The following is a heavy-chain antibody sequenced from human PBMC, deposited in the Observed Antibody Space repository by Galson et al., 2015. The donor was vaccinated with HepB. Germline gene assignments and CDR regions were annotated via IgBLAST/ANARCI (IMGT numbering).Heavy chain of an antibody. Sequence: SLRLSCAASGFTFSSYGMHWVRQAPGKGLEWVAIISHDGSDKFYADYVRGRLSISRDNTANALFLVMNNLRGDDTGVYYCAKDRWTRRVALGGSDYWGQGTVVTVSS. V-gene: IGHV3-30*18. CDR2: ISHDGSDK. CDR3: AKDRWTRRVALGGSDY. D-gene: IGHD6-19*01. CDR1: GFTFSSYG. J-gene: IGHJ4*02.